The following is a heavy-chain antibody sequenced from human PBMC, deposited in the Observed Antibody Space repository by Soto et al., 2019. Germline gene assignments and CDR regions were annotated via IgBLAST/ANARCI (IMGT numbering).Heavy chain of an antibody. Sequence: SQTLSLTCAISGDSVSSNSAAWNWIRQSPSRGLEWLGRTYYRSKWYNDYAVSVKSRITINPDTSKNQFSLKLSSVTAADTAVYYCARQERPLYCSGGSCSGSTFDYWSQGTLVTVSS. CDR1: GDSVSSNSAA. CDR3: ARQERPLYCSGGSCSGSTFDY. J-gene: IGHJ4*02. CDR2: TYYRSKWYN. D-gene: IGHD2-15*01. V-gene: IGHV6-1*01.